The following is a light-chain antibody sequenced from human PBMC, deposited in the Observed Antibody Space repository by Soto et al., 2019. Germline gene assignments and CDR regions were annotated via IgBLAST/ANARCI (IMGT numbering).Light chain of an antibody. J-gene: IGKJ5*01. CDR1: QGISNY. Sequence: DIQITQSPSSLSASVGDRVTITCRSSQGISNYVAWYQQKPGKVPKLLIYAASTLQSGVPSRFSGSGSGTDFTLTISSLQPEDVATYYCQKYNSAPLITFGQGTRLEIK. V-gene: IGKV1-27*01. CDR3: QKYNSAPLIT. CDR2: AAS.